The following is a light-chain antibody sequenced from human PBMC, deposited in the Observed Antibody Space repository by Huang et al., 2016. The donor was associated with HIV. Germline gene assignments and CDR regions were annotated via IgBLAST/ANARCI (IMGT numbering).Light chain of an antibody. J-gene: IGKJ4*01. V-gene: IGKV3-11*01. CDR2: DAS. CDR1: QSVSNY. Sequence: EIVLTQSPATLSLSPGERATLSCRASQSVSNYLPWYQQKPGQTPRLLIYDASIRATGIPARFSGSGSGTDFTLTISSLEPEDFAVYYCQQRSNWPQLTFGGGTKVEI. CDR3: QQRSNWPQLT.